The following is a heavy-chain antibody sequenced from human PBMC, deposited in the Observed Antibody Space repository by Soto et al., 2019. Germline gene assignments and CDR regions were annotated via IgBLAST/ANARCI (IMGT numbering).Heavy chain of an antibody. CDR3: ARGPTYYYDSSGYYGY. CDR2: IIPILGIA. Sequence: SVKVSCKASGGTFSSYTISWVRQAPGQGLEWMGRIIPILGIANYAQKFQGRVTITADKSTSTAYMELSSLRSEDTAVYYCARGPTYYYDSSGYYGYWGQGTLVTVS. J-gene: IGHJ4*02. V-gene: IGHV1-69*02. CDR1: GGTFSSYT. D-gene: IGHD3-22*01.